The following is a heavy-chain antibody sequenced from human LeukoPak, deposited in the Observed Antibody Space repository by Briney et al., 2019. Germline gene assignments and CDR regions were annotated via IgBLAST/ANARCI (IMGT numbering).Heavy chain of an antibody. CDR1: GFTFSNYP. CDR3: ARDGRYDSSGYSPEKYYYYMDV. CDR2: ISYDGNYK. J-gene: IGHJ6*03. V-gene: IGHV3-30*04. D-gene: IGHD3-22*01. Sequence: GRSLRLSCAASGFTFSNYPMHWVRQAPGKGLEWVAVISYDGNYKYYADSMKGRFTISRDNSKNTLYLQMNSLRAEDTAVYYCARDGRYDSSGYSPEKYYYYMDVWGKGTTVTVSS.